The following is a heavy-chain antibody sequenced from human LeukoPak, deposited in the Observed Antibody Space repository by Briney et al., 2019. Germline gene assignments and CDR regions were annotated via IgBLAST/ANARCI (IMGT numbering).Heavy chain of an antibody. CDR2: INHSGST. CDR1: GGSFSGYY. D-gene: IGHD6-13*01. J-gene: IGHJ4*02. V-gene: IGHV4-34*01. Sequence: SETLSLTCAVYGGSFSGYYWSWIRQPPGKGLEWIGEINHSGSTNYNPSLKSRVTISVDTSKNQFSLKLSSVTAADTAVYYCARGSGIAAAGLALDYWGQGTPVTVSS. CDR3: ARGSGIAAAGLALDY.